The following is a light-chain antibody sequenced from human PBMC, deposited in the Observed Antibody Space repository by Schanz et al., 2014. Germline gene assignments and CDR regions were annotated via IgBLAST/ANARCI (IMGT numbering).Light chain of an antibody. V-gene: IGKV3-20*01. CDR3: QHYGSSPLS. Sequence: EIVLTQSPGTLSLSPGERATLSCRASQSVSSSYLAWYQQKSGQAPRLLIYDASNRATGIPARFSGSGSGTDFTLTISRLEPEDFVVYYCQHYGSSPLSFGGGTKVEIK. CDR2: DAS. J-gene: IGKJ4*01. CDR1: QSVSSSY.